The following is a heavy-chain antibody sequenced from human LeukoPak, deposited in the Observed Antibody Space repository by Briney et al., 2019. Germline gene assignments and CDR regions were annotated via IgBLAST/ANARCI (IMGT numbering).Heavy chain of an antibody. CDR1: GFTFSSYA. V-gene: IGHV3-30-3*01. CDR3: ARDSMYCSSTSCYGYDAFDI. J-gene: IGHJ3*02. CDR2: ISYDGSNK. D-gene: IGHD2-2*01. Sequence: GGSLRLSCAASGFTFSSYAMHWVRQAPGKGLEWVAVISYDGSNKYYADSVKGRFTISRDNSKNTLYLQMNSLRAEDTAVYYCARDSMYCSSTSCYGYDAFDIWGQGTMVTVSS.